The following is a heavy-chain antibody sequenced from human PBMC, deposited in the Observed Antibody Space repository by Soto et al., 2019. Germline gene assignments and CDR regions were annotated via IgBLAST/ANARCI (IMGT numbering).Heavy chain of an antibody. CDR2: IKQDGSEK. CDR3: ARAQYYYDSSGYQNGVCFDY. D-gene: IGHD3-22*01. J-gene: IGHJ4*02. V-gene: IGHV3-7*01. Sequence: GGSLRLSCAASGFTFSSYWMSWVRQAPGKGLEWVVNIKQDGSEKYYVDSVKGRFTISRDNAKNSLYLQMNSLRAEDTAVYYCARAQYYYDSSGYQNGVCFDYRGQGTLVTVSS. CDR1: GFTFSSYW.